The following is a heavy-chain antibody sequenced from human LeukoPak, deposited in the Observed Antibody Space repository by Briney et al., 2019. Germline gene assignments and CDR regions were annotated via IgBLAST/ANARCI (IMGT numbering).Heavy chain of an antibody. Sequence: GASVKVSCKASGYTFTGYYMHWVRQAPGQSLEWMGWITTGRGETRYSQEFQRRITFTRDTSASTVYMDLSDLRSEDTVVYYCARGGKQWRGGNYFDSWGQGTLVAVSS. J-gene: IGHJ4*02. V-gene: IGHV1-3*03. CDR2: ITTGRGET. CDR3: ARGGKQWRGGNYFDS. D-gene: IGHD6-19*01. CDR1: GYTFTGYY.